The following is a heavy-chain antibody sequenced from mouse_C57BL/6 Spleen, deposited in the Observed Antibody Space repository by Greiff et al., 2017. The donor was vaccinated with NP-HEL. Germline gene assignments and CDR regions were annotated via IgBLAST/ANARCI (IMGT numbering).Heavy chain of an antibody. D-gene: IGHD1-1*01. CDR2: LDPNSGGT. Sequence: VQLQQPGAELVKPGASVKLSCKASGYTFTSYWMHWVKQRPGRGLEWIGRLDPNSGGTKNNEKFKSKATLSVDKPSSTAYMQLSSLTSEDSAVYYCARRYYGSSYGFAYWGQGTLVTVSA. V-gene: IGHV1-72*01. J-gene: IGHJ3*01. CDR3: ARRYYGSSYGFAY. CDR1: GYTFTSYW.